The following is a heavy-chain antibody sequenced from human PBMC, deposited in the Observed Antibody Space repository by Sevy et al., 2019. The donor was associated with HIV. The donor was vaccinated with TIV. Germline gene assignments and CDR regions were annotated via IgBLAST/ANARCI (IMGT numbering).Heavy chain of an antibody. J-gene: IGHJ4*02. Sequence: GGSLRLSCAASGFTFSSYAMSWVRQAPGKGLEWVSGISGSGGGTYYTDSVKGRFTISRDNSKNTLFLQRNSLRAEDTAVYYCAKGVVRGVISYYFDYWGQGTLVTVSS. D-gene: IGHD3-10*01. CDR1: GFTFSSYA. CDR2: ISGSGGGT. CDR3: AKGVVRGVISYYFDY. V-gene: IGHV3-23*01.